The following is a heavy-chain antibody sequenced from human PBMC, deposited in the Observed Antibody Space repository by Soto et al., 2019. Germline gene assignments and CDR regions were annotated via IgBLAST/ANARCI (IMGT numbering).Heavy chain of an antibody. D-gene: IGHD6-13*01. CDR3: ASPQSSSWPLDAFDK. J-gene: IGHJ3*02. CDR1: GYTFTSYA. CDR2: INAGNGNT. V-gene: IGHV1-3*01. Sequence: ASVKVSCKASGYTFTSYAMHWVRQAPGQRLEWMGWINAGNGNTKYSQKFQGRVTITRATSASTAYMELSSLISEDTAVYYCASPQSSSWPLDAFDKWGQGTLVTVSS.